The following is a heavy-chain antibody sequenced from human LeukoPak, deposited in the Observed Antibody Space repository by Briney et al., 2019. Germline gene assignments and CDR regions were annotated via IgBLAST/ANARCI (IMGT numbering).Heavy chain of an antibody. V-gene: IGHV3-30*02. J-gene: IGHJ5*02. CDR2: IRYDGSNK. Sequence: GSLRLSFGGSGFTFSSFGMHWGRQAPGKGLGWGAFIRYDGSNKYYADSVKGRFTISRENSKNTLYLQMNSLRAEDTAVYYCAKTSSEWELLYWFDPWGQGTLVTVSS. CDR1: GFTFSSFG. D-gene: IGHD1-26*01. CDR3: AKTSSEWELLYWFDP.